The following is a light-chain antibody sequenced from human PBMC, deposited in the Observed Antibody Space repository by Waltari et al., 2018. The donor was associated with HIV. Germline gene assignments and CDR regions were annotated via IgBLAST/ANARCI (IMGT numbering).Light chain of an antibody. CDR2: DAS. Sequence: DIQMTQSPSSLSAFVGDRVTITCQASQDISNYLNWYQQKPGKAPKLLIYDASSLETGVPSRFSGSGSGTHFTLTISSLQPEDTATYYCQQYENLPLTFGGGTKVEIK. CDR1: QDISNY. CDR3: QQYENLPLT. J-gene: IGKJ4*01. V-gene: IGKV1-33*01.